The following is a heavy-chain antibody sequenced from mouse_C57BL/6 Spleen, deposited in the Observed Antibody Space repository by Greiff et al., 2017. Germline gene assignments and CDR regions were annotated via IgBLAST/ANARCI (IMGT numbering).Heavy chain of an antibody. CDR1: GYTFTSYG. V-gene: IGHV1-81*01. Sequence: VQLQQSGAELARPGASVKLSCKASGYTFTSYGISWVKQRTGQGLEWIGEIYPRSGNTYYNEKFKGKATLTADKSSSTAYMELRSLTSEDSAVYFCAMGGPWFAYWGQGTLVTVSA. J-gene: IGHJ3*01. CDR3: AMGGPWFAY. CDR2: IYPRSGNT.